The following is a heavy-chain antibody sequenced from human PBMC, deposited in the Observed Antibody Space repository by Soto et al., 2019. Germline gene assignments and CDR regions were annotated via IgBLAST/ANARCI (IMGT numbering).Heavy chain of an antibody. J-gene: IGHJ6*02. CDR3: AKDRSRGRAAGPYYYYNGMDV. CDR2: ISYDGSNK. Sequence: GGSLRLSCAASGFTYSSYGMHWVRQAPGKGLEWVAVISYDGSNKYYADSVKGRFTISRDNSKNTLYLQMNSLRAEDTAVYYSAKDRSRGRAAGPYYYYNGMDVWGQGTTVTVSS. D-gene: IGHD6-6*01. V-gene: IGHV3-30*18. CDR1: GFTYSSYG.